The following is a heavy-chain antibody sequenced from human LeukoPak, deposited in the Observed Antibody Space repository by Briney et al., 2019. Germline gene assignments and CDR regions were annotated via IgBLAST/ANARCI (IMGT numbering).Heavy chain of an antibody. J-gene: IGHJ5*02. CDR1: GGSISSYY. CDR2: IYYSGST. Sequence: SETLSLTCTVSGGSISSYYWSWIRQPPGKGLEWIGYIYYSGSTNYNPSLKSRVTISVDTSKNQSSLKLSSVTAADTAVYYCARGETYLWFGELHNWFDPWGQGTLVTVSS. D-gene: IGHD3-10*01. V-gene: IGHV4-59*08. CDR3: ARGETYLWFGELHNWFDP.